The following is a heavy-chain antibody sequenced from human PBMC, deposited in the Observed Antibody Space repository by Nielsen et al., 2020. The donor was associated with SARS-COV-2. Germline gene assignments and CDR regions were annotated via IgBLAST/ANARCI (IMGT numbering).Heavy chain of an antibody. CDR1: GFTFSSYG. J-gene: IGHJ6*02. D-gene: IGHD6-19*01. Sequence: GESLKISCAASGFTFSSYGMHWVRQAPGKGLEWVAVIWYDGSNKYYADSVKGRFTISRDNSKNTLYLQMNSLRAEDTAVYYCARDSSSGSNYYYYGMDVWGQGTTVTVSS. V-gene: IGHV3-33*08. CDR3: ARDSSSGSNYYYYGMDV. CDR2: IWYDGSNK.